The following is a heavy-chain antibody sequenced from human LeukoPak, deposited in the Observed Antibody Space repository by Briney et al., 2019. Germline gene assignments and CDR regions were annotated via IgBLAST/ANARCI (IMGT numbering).Heavy chain of an antibody. CDR1: GHTFTGYY. D-gene: IGHD1-26*01. CDR2: INPNSGGT. CDR3: AREKIVGVNNWFDP. V-gene: IGHV1-2*02. J-gene: IGHJ5*02. Sequence: GASVKVTCKASGHTFTGYYMHWVRQAPGQGLEWMGWINPNSGGTNYAQKFQGRVTMTRDTSISTAYMELSRLRSDDTAVYYCAREKIVGVNNWFDPWGQGTLVTVSS.